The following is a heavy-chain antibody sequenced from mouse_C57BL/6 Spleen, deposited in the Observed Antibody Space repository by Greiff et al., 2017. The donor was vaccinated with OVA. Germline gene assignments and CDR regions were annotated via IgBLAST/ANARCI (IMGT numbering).Heavy chain of an antibody. CDR3: VRQELQGYAMGY. D-gene: IGHD2-1*01. V-gene: IGHV10-1*01. CDR2: IRSKSNNYAT. J-gene: IGHJ4*01. Sequence: EVKLVESGGGLVQPKGSLKLSCAASGFSFNTYAMNWVRQAPGKGLEWVARIRSKSNNYATYYADSVKDRFTISRDDSESMLYLQMNNLKTEDTALCYGVRQELQGYAMGYWGQGTSVTVSS. CDR1: GFSFNTYA.